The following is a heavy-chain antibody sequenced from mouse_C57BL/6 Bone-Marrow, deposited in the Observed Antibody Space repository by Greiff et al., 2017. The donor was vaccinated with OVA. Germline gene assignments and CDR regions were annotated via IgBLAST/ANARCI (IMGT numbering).Heavy chain of an antibody. D-gene: IGHD1-1*01. CDR2: ISSGSSTI. CDR1: GFTFSDYG. J-gene: IGHJ2*01. Sequence: DVMLVESGGGLVKPGGSLKLSCAASGFTFSDYGMHWVRQAPEKGLEWVAYISSGSSTIYYADTVKGRFTISRDNAKNTLFLQMTSLRSEDTAMYYWAREITTVVAPYVDYWGQGTTLTVSS. CDR3: AREITTVVAPYVDY. V-gene: IGHV5-17*01.